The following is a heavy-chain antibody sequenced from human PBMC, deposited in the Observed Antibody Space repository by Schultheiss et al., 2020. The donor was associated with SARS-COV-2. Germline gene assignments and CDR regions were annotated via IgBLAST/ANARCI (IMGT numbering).Heavy chain of an antibody. CDR1: NGSISDYY. V-gene: IGHV4-59*01. CDR3: ARVGNHCGGDCYSGGRGFDY. CDR2: VYYSGST. D-gene: IGHD2-21*02. Sequence: SETLSLTCTVSNGSISDYYWSWIRQPPGKGLEWIGYVYYSGSTNYNPSLNSRITISVGTSRTQFYLKLTSVTAADTAVYYCARVGNHCGGDCYSGGRGFDYWGQGTLVTVSS. J-gene: IGHJ4*02.